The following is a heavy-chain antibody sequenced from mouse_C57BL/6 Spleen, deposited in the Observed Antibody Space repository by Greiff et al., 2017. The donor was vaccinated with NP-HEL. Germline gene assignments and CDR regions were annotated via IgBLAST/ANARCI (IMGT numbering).Heavy chain of an antibody. J-gene: IGHJ4*01. CDR2: IYPGDGDT. V-gene: IGHV1-80*01. Sequence: VQLKQSGAELVKPGASVKISCKASGYAFSSYWMNWVKQRPGKGLEWIGQIYPGDGDTNYNGKFKGKATLTADKSSSTAYMQLSSLTSEDSAVYFCATDSSGYYAMDYWGQGTSVTVSS. CDR3: ATDSSGYYAMDY. CDR1: GYAFSSYW. D-gene: IGHD3-2*02.